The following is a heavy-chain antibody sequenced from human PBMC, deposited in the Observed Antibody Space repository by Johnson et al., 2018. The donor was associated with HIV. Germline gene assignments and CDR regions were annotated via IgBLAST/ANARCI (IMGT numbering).Heavy chain of an antibody. CDR2: ISYSGSDT. CDR3: AKDRYGGSYPDAFDI. Sequence: VQLVESGGGVVQPGRSLRLSCAASGFSFSTYNMHWVRHAPGRGLEWVAFISYSGSDTYYVDSVKGRFTVSRDNSENTLFLQMNSLRPEDTSVYYCAKDRYGGSYPDAFDIWGQGTMVTVSS. CDR1: GFSFSTYN. D-gene: IGHD1-26*01. J-gene: IGHJ3*02. V-gene: IGHV3-30*18.